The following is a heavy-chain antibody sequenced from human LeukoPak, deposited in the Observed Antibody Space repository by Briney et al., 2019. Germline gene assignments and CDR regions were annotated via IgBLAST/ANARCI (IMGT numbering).Heavy chain of an antibody. CDR3: ARARRNWDLTGYSSSWVVFSAFDI. CDR2: IYYSGST. V-gene: IGHV4-39*07. CDR1: GGSISSSSYY. J-gene: IGHJ3*02. D-gene: IGHD6-13*01. Sequence: PSETLSLTCTVSGGSISSSSYYWGWIRQPPGKGLEWIGSIYYSGSTYYNPSLKSRVTISVDTSKNQFSLKLSSVTAADTAVYYCARARRNWDLTGYSSSWVVFSAFDIWGQGTMVTVSS.